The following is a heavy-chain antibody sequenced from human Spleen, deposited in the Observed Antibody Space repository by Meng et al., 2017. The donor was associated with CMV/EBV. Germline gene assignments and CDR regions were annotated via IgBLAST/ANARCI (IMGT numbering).Heavy chain of an antibody. CDR2: VNDNGST. J-gene: IGHJ4*02. D-gene: IGHD2-15*01. CDR3: ARGFRLLPVH. V-gene: IGHV4-34*01. CDR1: SGSFSGYY. Sequence: SETLSLTCAVYSGSFSGYYWSWIRQPPGEGLEWIGDVNDNGSTNYNPSLKSRVTISVYTSKNQFSLKVNSVSAADTAIYYCARGFRLLPVHWGQGMLVTSPQ.